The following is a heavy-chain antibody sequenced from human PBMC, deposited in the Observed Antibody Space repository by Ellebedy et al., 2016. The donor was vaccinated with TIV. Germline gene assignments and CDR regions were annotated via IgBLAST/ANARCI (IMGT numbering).Heavy chain of an antibody. CDR2: IYFNGDT. CDR3: ARGVSEIYYKDF. Sequence: SETLSLXXTVSGGSISSYYWSWIRQPPGKGLEWIGNIYFNGDTYYNPSLKSRLTISLDTSKNQVSLMMKSVTAADTALYYCARGVSEIYYKDFWGQGTLVTVSS. D-gene: IGHD3-10*01. J-gene: IGHJ4*02. CDR1: GGSISSYY. V-gene: IGHV4-59*06.